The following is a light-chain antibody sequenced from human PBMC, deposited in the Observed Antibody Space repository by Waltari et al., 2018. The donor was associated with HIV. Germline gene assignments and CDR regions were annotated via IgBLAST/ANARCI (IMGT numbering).Light chain of an antibody. CDR1: SSNIGSNT. Sequence: QSVLTQPPSASGTPGQRVTIPCSGSSSNIGSNTINWYQQLPATAPKLLIFSYNQRPSGVPDRFSGSKSGTSASLAISGLQSEDEARYYCAAWDGSLSGYVFGTGTTVTVL. J-gene: IGLJ1*01. V-gene: IGLV1-44*01. CDR2: SYN. CDR3: AAWDGSLSGYV.